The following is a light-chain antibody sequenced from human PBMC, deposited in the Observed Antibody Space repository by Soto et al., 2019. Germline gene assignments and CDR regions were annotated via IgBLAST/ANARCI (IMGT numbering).Light chain of an antibody. Sequence: DIHMTQSPSTLSASVGYRFTITCRASQSISGWLAWYQQKPVKAPKLLXYDVSSLESGVPSRFSGSGSGTEFTLTISSLQRDDFANYYCQQSYSTHSITFGQGTRLEIK. J-gene: IGKJ5*01. CDR3: QQSYSTHSIT. CDR1: QSISGW. CDR2: DVS. V-gene: IGKV1-5*01.